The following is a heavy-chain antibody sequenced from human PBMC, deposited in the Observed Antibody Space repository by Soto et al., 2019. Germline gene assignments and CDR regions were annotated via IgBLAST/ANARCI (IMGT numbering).Heavy chain of an antibody. CDR2: IYYSGST. Sequence: QVQLQESGPGLVKPSETLSLTCTVSGDSISSYYWSWIRQPPGKGLEWIGYIYYSGSTNYNPSLKSRVTISVDTSKNQFSLRLSSVTATDTAVYYCARRGSDYYYYFDYWGQGTLVTVSS. D-gene: IGHD3-22*01. V-gene: IGHV4-59*08. J-gene: IGHJ4*02. CDR3: ARRGSDYYYYFDY. CDR1: GDSISSYY.